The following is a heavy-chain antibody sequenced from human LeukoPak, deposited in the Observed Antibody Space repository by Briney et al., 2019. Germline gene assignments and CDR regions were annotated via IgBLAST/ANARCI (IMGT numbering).Heavy chain of an antibody. V-gene: IGHV1-24*01. CDR1: GYTLTELS. CDR3: ATVEGRVVPAAYGMDV. D-gene: IGHD2-2*01. CDR2: FDPEDGET. J-gene: IGHJ6*02. Sequence: ASVKVSCEVSGYTLTELSMHWVRQAPGKGLEWMGGFDPEDGETIYAQKFQGRVTMTEDTSTDTAYMELSSLRSEDTAVYYCATVEGRVVPAAYGMDVWGQGTTVTVSS.